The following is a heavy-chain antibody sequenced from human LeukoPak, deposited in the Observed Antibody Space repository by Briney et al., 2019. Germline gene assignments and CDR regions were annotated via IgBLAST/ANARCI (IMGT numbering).Heavy chain of an antibody. CDR1: GGSFSGYY. CDR2: IYHSGST. CDR3: ARARSIAARPKRGFIDY. Sequence: SETLSLTCAVYGGSFSGYYWSWIRQPPGKGLEWIGEIYHSGSTNYNPSLKSRVTISVDESKNQFSLKLSSVTAADTAVYYCARARSIAARPKRGFIDYWGQGTLVTVSS. J-gene: IGHJ4*02. V-gene: IGHV4-34*01. D-gene: IGHD6-6*01.